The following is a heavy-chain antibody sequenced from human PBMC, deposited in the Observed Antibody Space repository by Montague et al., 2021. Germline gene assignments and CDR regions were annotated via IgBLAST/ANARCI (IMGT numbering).Heavy chain of an antibody. Sequence: SLRLSCAASGFIFNNYVVNWVRQAPGKGLEWVSGINGNSINIDYADSVKGRFTISRDNAKNSLYLQMNSLRAEDTAFYYCVKDTRDYYPDFWGQGILVTVYS. CDR1: GFIFNNYV. J-gene: IGHJ4*02. CDR3: VKDTRDYYPDF. D-gene: IGHD3-10*01. CDR2: INGNSINI. V-gene: IGHV3-9*01.